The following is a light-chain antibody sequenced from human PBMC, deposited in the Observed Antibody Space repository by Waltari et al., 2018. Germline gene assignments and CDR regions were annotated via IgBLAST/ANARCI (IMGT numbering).Light chain of an antibody. Sequence: QSALTQPASVSGSPGQSITISCTGTSSDVGSYNLASWYQQHPGKAPELMIYEVSNRPSGVFNPFSGSKSGNSASLTSSWLQAEDGADYDCSSYTSTSTLAVFGGGTKLTGL. CDR2: EVS. J-gene: IGLJ2*01. CDR3: SSYTSTSTLAV. V-gene: IGLV2-14*02. CDR1: SSDVGSYNL.